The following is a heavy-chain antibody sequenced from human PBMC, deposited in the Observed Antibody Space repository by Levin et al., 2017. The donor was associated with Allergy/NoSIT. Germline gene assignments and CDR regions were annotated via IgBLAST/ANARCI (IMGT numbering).Heavy chain of an antibody. Sequence: HPGGSLRLSCTASGFTFNNYPFHWVRQAPGKGLEWVASISYEGSHKYYGDSVKGRFTISRDISKNTVYLQMSRLRPDDTAVYYCARELGSTDDYWGQGTLVTVSS. CDR2: ISYEGSHK. CDR3: ARELGSTDDY. V-gene: IGHV3-30-3*01. D-gene: IGHD2-2*01. CDR1: GFTFNNYP. J-gene: IGHJ4*02.